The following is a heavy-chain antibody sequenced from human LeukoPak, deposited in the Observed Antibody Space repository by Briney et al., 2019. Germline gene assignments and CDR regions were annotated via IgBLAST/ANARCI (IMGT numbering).Heavy chain of an antibody. V-gene: IGHV3-21*01. D-gene: IGHD3-22*01. Sequence: PGGSLRLSCAASGFTFSGYSMNWVRQAPGKGLEWVSSISSSSSYIYYADSVKGRFTISRDNAKNSLYLQMNSLRAEDTAEYYCARGRYYDSSGYYYVAAFDIWGQGTMVTVTS. J-gene: IGHJ3*02. CDR1: GFTFSGYS. CDR3: ARGRYYDSSGYYYVAAFDI. CDR2: ISSSSSYI.